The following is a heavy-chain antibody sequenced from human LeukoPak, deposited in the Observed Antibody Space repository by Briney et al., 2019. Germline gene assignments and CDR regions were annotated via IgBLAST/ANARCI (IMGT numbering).Heavy chain of an antibody. J-gene: IGHJ2*01. D-gene: IGHD3-22*01. Sequence: SVKVSCKASGGTFSSYAISWVRQAPGQGLEWMGGIIPIFGTANYAQKFQGRVTITADESTSTAYMELSSLRSEDTAVYYCASYDSSGYYRHDGYFDLWGRGTLVTVSS. CDR3: ASYDSSGYYRHDGYFDL. CDR2: IIPIFGTA. CDR1: GGTFSSYA. V-gene: IGHV1-69*13.